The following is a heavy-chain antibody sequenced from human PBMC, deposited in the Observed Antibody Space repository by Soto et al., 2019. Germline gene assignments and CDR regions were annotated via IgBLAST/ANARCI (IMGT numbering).Heavy chain of an antibody. CDR1: GFSLTTSGVG. CDR3: AHRVLRTVFGLVTTTAIYFDF. CDR2: IYWDDDK. J-gene: IGHJ4*02. Sequence: QITLKESGPTVVKPTETLTLTCTFSGFSLTTSGVGVGWVXQSPGKAPEWLALIYWDDDKRYSTSLNSRLIITKDTSKNQVVLTMANVDPADTATYYCAHRVLRTVFGLVTTTAIYFDFWGPGTPVVVSS. D-gene: IGHD3-3*01. V-gene: IGHV2-5*02.